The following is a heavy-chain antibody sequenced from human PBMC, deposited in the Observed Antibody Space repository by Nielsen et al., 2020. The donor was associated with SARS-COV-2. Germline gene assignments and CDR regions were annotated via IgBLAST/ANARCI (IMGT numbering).Heavy chain of an antibody. CDR2: ISGSGGST. D-gene: IGHD3-22*01. CDR1: GFTFSSYW. Sequence: GESLKISCAASGFTFSSYWMSWVRQAPGKGLEWVSAISGSGGSTYYADSVKGRFTISRDNSKNTLYLQMNSLRAEDTAVYYCAREMIVVDNWFDPWGQGTLVTVSS. J-gene: IGHJ5*02. V-gene: IGHV3-23*01. CDR3: AREMIVVDNWFDP.